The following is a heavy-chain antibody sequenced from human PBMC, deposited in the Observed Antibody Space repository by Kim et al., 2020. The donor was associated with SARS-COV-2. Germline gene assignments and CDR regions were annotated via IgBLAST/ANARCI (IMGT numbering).Heavy chain of an antibody. Sequence: SVKVSCKASGGTFSSYAISWVRQAPGQGLEWMGGIIPIFGTANYAQKFQGRVTITADKSTSTAYMELSSLRSEDTAVYYCAGSGSYYNVAQNWFDPWGQGTLVTVSS. V-gene: IGHV1-69*06. CDR2: IIPIFGTA. J-gene: IGHJ5*02. CDR1: GGTFSSYA. CDR3: AGSGSYYNVAQNWFDP. D-gene: IGHD3-10*01.